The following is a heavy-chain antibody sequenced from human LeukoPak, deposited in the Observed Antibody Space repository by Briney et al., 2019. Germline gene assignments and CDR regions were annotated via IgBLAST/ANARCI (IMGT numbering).Heavy chain of an antibody. Sequence: SVKASCKASGGTFSSYAISWVRQAPGQGLEWMGRIIPIFGTANYAQKFQGRVTITTDESTSTAYMELSSLRSEDTAVYYCARDDSSGVAFVYWGQGTLVTVSS. D-gene: IGHD6-19*01. CDR3: ARDDSSGVAFVY. V-gene: IGHV1-69*05. J-gene: IGHJ4*02. CDR2: IIPIFGTA. CDR1: GGTFSSYA.